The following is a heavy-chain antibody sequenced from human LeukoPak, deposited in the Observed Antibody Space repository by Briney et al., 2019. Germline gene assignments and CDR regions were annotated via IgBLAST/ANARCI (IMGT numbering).Heavy chain of an antibody. Sequence: PGGSLRLSCAASGFTFDDYAMHWVRQAPGKGLEWVSLISGDGGSTYYADSVKGRFTISRDNSKNSLYLQMNSLRIEDTALYYCAKDWRFRTVAGTGFFDYWGQRTMVTVS. CDR3: AKDWRFRTVAGTGFFDY. V-gene: IGHV3-43*02. CDR2: ISGDGGST. J-gene: IGHJ4*02. CDR1: GFTFDDYA. D-gene: IGHD6-19*01.